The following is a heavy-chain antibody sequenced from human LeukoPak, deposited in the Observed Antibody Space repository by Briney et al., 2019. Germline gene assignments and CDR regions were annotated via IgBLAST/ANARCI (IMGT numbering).Heavy chain of an antibody. D-gene: IGHD6-19*01. J-gene: IGHJ4*02. V-gene: IGHV4-34*01. CDR1: GGSFSGYY. Sequence: PSETLSLTCAVYGGSFSGYYWSWIRQPPGKGLEWIGEINHSGSTNYNPSLKSRVTISVDTSKNQFSLKLSSVTAADTAVYYCARGRTLSIAVATRLFDYWGQGTLVTVSS. CDR3: ARGRTLSIAVATRLFDY. CDR2: INHSGST.